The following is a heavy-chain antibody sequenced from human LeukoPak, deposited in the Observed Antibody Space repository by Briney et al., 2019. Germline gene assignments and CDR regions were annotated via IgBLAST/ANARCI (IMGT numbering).Heavy chain of an antibody. CDR2: MHFSGNT. CDR1: GGSIGSYY. CDR3: ARGNILNWFDP. J-gene: IGHJ5*02. V-gene: IGHV4-59*01. Sequence: SETLSLTCTVSGGSIGSYYWSWMRQPPGKGLEWIGYMHFSGNTNYNPSLMSRVTISLDASKNQFSLKLISATAADTAVYYCARGNILNWFDPWGQGTLVTVSS.